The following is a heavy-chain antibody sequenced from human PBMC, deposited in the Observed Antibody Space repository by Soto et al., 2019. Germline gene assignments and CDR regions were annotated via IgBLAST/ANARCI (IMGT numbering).Heavy chain of an antibody. D-gene: IGHD6-19*01. CDR3: AKDRTAVARGAEYCQR. CDR2: ISGSGGST. J-gene: IGHJ1*01. Sequence: PGGSLRLSCAASGFTFSSYAMSWVRQAPGKGLEWVSAISGSGGSTYYADSVKGRFTISRDNSKNTLYLQMNSLRAEDTAVYYCAKDRTAVARGAEYCQRWGQGTLGTVSS. V-gene: IGHV3-23*01. CDR1: GFTFSSYA.